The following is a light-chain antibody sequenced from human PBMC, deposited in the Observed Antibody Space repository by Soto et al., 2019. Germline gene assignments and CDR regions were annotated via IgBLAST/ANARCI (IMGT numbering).Light chain of an antibody. J-gene: IGKJ1*01. CDR2: ESS. Sequence: EIVMTQSPASLSVSPGERATLSYRASQIVNSHLAWYLQKPGQVPRLLIYESSTRATGIPARFSGSGSGTEFTLTISSLQSEDFAVYYCQQYNRWPLTFGQGTMVEIK. V-gene: IGKV3-15*01. CDR3: QQYNRWPLT. CDR1: QIVNSH.